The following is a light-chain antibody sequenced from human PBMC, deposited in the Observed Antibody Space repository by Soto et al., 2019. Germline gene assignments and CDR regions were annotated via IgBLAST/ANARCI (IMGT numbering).Light chain of an antibody. CDR1: QSISRY. Sequence: DIQMTQSPSSLSASVGDRVTITCRASQSISRYLNWYQQKLGKAPKLLIYAASSLQSGVPSRFSGSGSGTDFTVTISSLQPEDFATYYCQQSFSTPYTFVQGTNLEIK. CDR2: AAS. J-gene: IGKJ2*01. CDR3: QQSFSTPYT. V-gene: IGKV1-39*01.